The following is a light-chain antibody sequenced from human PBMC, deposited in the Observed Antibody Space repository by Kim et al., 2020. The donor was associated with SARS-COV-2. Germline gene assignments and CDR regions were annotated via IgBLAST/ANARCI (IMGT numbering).Light chain of an antibody. CDR2: DAS. V-gene: IGKV3-11*01. J-gene: IGKJ5*01. CDR1: QSVSSY. Sequence: EIVLTQSPATLSLSPGERATLSCRASQSVSSYLAWYQQKPGQAPRLLIYDASNRATGIPARFSGSGSGTDFTLTISSLEPEDFAVYYCQQRSNFPLTFGQGTRLEIK. CDR3: QQRSNFPLT.